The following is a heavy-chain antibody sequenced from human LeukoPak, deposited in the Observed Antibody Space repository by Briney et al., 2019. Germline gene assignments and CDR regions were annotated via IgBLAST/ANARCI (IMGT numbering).Heavy chain of an antibody. D-gene: IGHD2-2*01. CDR2: INSDGSST. V-gene: IGHV3-74*01. J-gene: IGHJ6*02. CDR3: ARVAEDIVVVPAARRYYYYGMDV. CDR1: GFTFSSYW. Sequence: GGSLRLSCAASGFTFSSYWMHWVRQAPGKGLVWVSRINSDGSSTSYADSVKDRFTISRDNAKNTLYLQMNSLRAEDTAVYYCARVAEDIVVVPAARRYYYYGMDVWGQGTTVTVSS.